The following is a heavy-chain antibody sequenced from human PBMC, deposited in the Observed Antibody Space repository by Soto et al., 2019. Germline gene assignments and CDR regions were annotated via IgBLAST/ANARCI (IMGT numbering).Heavy chain of an antibody. CDR1: GFSHSDYS. D-gene: IGHD1-26*01. Sequence: EVQLVESGGGLVKPGGSLRLSCAASGFSHSDYSMNWIRQAPGKGLEWVASISSSSSFIHYAESMKGRFTISRDNAKNSLYLQMNSLSAEETAVYYCAGSSDDGRDNWGQGTLVTVSS. V-gene: IGHV3-21*01. J-gene: IGHJ4*02. CDR2: ISSSSSFI. CDR3: AGSSDDGRDN.